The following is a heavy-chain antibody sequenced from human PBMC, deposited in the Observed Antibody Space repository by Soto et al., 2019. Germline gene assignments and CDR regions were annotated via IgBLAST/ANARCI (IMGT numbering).Heavy chain of an antibody. J-gene: IGHJ3*02. CDR3: TRDQSGTPDI. CDR2: MSATGGA. CDR1: GDSISNYY. D-gene: IGHD1-26*01. Sequence: SETLSLTCTVSGDSISNYYWTWIRQSAGKGLEWIGRMSATGGAAYNPSFKSRLTLSRDTSKNELSLSLKFVTAAATAVFFCTRDQSGTPDIWGQGTMVTVSS. V-gene: IGHV4-4*07.